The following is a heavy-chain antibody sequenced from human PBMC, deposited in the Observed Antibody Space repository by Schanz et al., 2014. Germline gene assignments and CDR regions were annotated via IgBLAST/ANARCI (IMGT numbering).Heavy chain of an antibody. V-gene: IGHV3-30-3*01. CDR1: GFTFSSYA. D-gene: IGHD3-9*01. J-gene: IGHJ4*02. Sequence: VQLLESGGGSVQPGGSLRLSCAASGFTFSSYAMSWVRQAPGKGLEWVAVISYDGSNKYYADSVKGRFTISRDNSKNTLYLQMNSLRAEDTAVYYCAKQIHYDILTVTRNWGQGTLVTVSS. CDR3: AKQIHYDILTVTRN. CDR2: ISYDGSNK.